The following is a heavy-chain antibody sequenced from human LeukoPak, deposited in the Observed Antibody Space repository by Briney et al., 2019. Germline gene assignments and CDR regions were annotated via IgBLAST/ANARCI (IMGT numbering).Heavy chain of an antibody. Sequence: PGGSLRLSCAASGFTFSSYSMNWVRQAPGKGLEWVSCISNTNSYIYYADSVKGRFTISRDNAKNSLYLQMNSLRADDTAVYYCARDAFDIWGQGTMVTVSS. J-gene: IGHJ3*02. CDR3: ARDAFDI. CDR2: ISNTNSYI. CDR1: GFTFSSYS. V-gene: IGHV3-21*01.